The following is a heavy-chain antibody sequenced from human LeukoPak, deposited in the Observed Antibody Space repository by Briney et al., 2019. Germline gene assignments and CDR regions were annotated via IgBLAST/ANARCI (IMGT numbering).Heavy chain of an antibody. D-gene: IGHD6-19*01. J-gene: IGHJ4*02. Sequence: SETLSLTWTVSGXSISNYYRNWIRQPPGKGLECIGYIYYSGSTTYNPSLKSRVTISVDTSKNQFSLKLISVIAADTAVYYCARRGYSSGWYYFDYWGQGTLVTVSS. V-gene: IGHV4-59*08. CDR1: GXSISNYY. CDR2: IYYSGST. CDR3: ARRGYSSGWYYFDY.